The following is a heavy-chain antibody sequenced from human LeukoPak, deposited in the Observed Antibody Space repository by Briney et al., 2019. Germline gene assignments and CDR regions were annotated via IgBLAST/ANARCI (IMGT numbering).Heavy chain of an antibody. CDR1: GGSISSGDYY. CDR3: ARSSSVPI. J-gene: IGHJ4*02. Sequence: PSETLSLTCTVSGGSISSGDYYWSWIRQPPGKGLEWIGEINHSGSTNYNPSLKSRVTISVDTSKNQFSLKLSSVTAADTAVYYCARSSSVPIWGQGTLVTVSS. D-gene: IGHD2-2*01. CDR2: INHSGST. V-gene: IGHV4-30-4*01.